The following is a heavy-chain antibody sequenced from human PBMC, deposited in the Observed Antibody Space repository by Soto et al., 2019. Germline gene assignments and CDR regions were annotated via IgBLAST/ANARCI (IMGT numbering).Heavy chain of an antibody. V-gene: IGHV1-69*17. CDR2: ISPLIDIL. D-gene: IGHD3-10*01. Sequence: QVQLVQSGAEVKRPGSSVKVSCKVSGGTFTSHAIIWVRQAPGQGLEWMGGISPLIDILNYAEKFQGRVTITADRSTTTVHMELHSLRSDDTAIYYCARDFSPNYFGAGTYLPGYYYGMDVWGQGTTVTVAS. J-gene: IGHJ6*02. CDR1: GGTFTSHA. CDR3: ARDFSPNYFGAGTYLPGYYYGMDV.